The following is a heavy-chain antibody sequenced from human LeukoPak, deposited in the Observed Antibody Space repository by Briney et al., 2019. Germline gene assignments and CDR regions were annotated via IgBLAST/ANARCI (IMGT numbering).Heavy chain of an antibody. J-gene: IGHJ2*01. Sequence: GGSLRLSCAASGFTFSIYAMSWVRQAPGKGLEWVSAIGGSGQNTNYADSVKGRFTISRDNSRNTLYLDMNILRAEDTAVYYCAKTVTTQAYYWYFDLWGRGTPVTVSS. V-gene: IGHV3-23*01. D-gene: IGHD4-17*01. CDR3: AKTVTTQAYYWYFDL. CDR1: GFTFSIYA. CDR2: IGGSGQNT.